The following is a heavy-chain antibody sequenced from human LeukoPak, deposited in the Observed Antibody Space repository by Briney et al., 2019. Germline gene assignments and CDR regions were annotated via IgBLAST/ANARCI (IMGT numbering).Heavy chain of an antibody. CDR2: IYYSGNT. Sequence: SETLSLTCTVSGGSINSYYWSWIRQPPGKGLEWIGYIYYSGNTYYNPAFKSRVTISVDTSKNQFSLKLSSVTAADTAVYYCARAVVEMASMIDYWGQGIVVSVSS. J-gene: IGHJ4*02. CDR3: ARAVVEMASMIDY. V-gene: IGHV4-59*01. D-gene: IGHD5-24*01. CDR1: GGSINSYY.